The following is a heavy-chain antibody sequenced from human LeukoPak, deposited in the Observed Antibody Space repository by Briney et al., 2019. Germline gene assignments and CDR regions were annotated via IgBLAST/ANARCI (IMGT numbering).Heavy chain of an antibody. D-gene: IGHD1-1*01. Sequence: ASVKVSCKASGYTFTSYGISWVRQAPGQGLEWMGWISAYNGNTNYAQKLQGRVTMTTDTSTSTAYMELRSLRSDDTAVYYCAARTTGTTAFDYWGQGTLVTVSS. CDR2: ISAYNGNT. CDR1: GYTFTSYG. CDR3: AARTTGTTAFDY. J-gene: IGHJ4*02. V-gene: IGHV1-18*01.